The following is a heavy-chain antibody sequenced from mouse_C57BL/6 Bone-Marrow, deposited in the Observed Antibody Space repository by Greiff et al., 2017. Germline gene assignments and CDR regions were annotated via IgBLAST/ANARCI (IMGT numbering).Heavy chain of an antibody. CDR3: ARVKSYYYGSSYWFAY. D-gene: IGHD1-1*01. CDR2: IYPGSGST. CDR1: GYTFTSYW. V-gene: IGHV1-55*01. J-gene: IGHJ3*01. Sequence: QVQLHQPGAELVKPGASVKMSCKASGYTFTSYWITWVKQRPGQGLEWIGDIYPGSGSTNYNEKFKSKATLTVDTSSSTAYMQLSSLTSEDSAVYYCARVKSYYYGSSYWFAYWGQGTLVTVSA.